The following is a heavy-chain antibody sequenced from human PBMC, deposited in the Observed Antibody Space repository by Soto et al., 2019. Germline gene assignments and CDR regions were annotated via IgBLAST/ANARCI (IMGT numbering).Heavy chain of an antibody. Sequence: QVQLQESGPGLVKPSQTLSLTCTVSGGSISSGGYYWSWIRQHPGKGLEGIGYISYSGSTYYNPSLKSRVTISEDTSKKQFSLKMSSVTAADTAVYYCARDKLVPDAPGQYYYYGMDVWGQGTTVTVSS. CDR3: ARDKLVPDAPGQYYYYGMDV. V-gene: IGHV4-31*03. CDR2: ISYSGST. D-gene: IGHD6-13*01. J-gene: IGHJ6*02. CDR1: GGSISSGGYY.